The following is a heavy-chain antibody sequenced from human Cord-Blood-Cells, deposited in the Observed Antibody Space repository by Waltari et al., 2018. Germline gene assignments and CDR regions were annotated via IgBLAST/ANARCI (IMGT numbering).Heavy chain of an antibody. V-gene: IGHV1-18*01. CDR2: ISAYNGNT. Sequence: QVQLVQSGAEVKKPGASVKVSCKASGYTFTSYGISGVRQAPGQGLEWMGWISAYNGNTNYAQKLQGRVTMTTDTSTSTAYMELRSLRSDDTAVYYCARAPPYCTNGVCYDAFDIWGQGTMVTVSS. CDR1: GYTFTSYG. J-gene: IGHJ3*02. CDR3: ARAPPYCTNGVCYDAFDI. D-gene: IGHD2-8*01.